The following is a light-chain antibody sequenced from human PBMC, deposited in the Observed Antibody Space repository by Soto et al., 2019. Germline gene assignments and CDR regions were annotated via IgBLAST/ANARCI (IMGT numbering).Light chain of an antibody. CDR2: AAS. CDR1: QGISNY. CDR3: HKDNSAPIT. Sequence: DIQMTQSPSSLSASVGDRVTITCLASQGISNYLAWYQQKPGKVPKLLIYAASTLQSGVPSRFSGSGHGTDLTLTISSLQPEDVATYHRHKDNSAPITVGGGTKVEIK. J-gene: IGKJ4*01. V-gene: IGKV1-27*01.